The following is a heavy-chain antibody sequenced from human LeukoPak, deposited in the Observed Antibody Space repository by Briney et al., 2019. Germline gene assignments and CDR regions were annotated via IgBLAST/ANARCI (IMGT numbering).Heavy chain of an antibody. Sequence: PGGSLRLSCAASGFTFSSYAMSWVRQAPGKGLEWVSAISGSGDSTYYGDSVKGRFTISRDNSKNTLYLQMNSLRAEDTAVYYCAKDPYRVVFATGNYLDPWGQGTLVTVSS. CDR3: AKDPYRVVFATGNYLDP. V-gene: IGHV3-23*01. D-gene: IGHD2-15*01. CDR1: GFTFSSYA. CDR2: ISGSGDST. J-gene: IGHJ5*02.